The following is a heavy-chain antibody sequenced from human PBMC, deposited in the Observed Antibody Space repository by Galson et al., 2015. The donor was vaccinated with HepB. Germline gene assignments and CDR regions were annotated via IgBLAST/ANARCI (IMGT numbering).Heavy chain of an antibody. Sequence: SLRLSCAASGFSFSDYYMTWIRQAPGKGLECISFISSSSSYTHYADSVKGRFTISRDNAKNSLYLQMNSLRAGDTAVYYCARARFGRLHYWGQGTLVTVSS. CDR2: ISSSSSYT. CDR1: GFSFSDYY. D-gene: IGHD3-16*01. CDR3: ARARFGRLHY. J-gene: IGHJ4*02. V-gene: IGHV3-11*06.